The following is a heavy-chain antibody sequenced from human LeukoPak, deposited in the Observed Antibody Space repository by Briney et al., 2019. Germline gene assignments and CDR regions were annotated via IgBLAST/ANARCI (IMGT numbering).Heavy chain of an antibody. CDR2: FYYSGNT. CDR1: GGSISSSNW. CDR3: ARGVANPDHFGY. V-gene: IGHV4-4*02. D-gene: IGHD1-14*01. Sequence: SETLSLTCAVSGGSISSSNWWSWVRQPPGKGLEWIGSFYYSGNTYYNPSLKSRVTISVDTSKNQFSLNVSSVTAANTAVYYCARGVANPDHFGYWGQGTLVTVSS. J-gene: IGHJ4*02.